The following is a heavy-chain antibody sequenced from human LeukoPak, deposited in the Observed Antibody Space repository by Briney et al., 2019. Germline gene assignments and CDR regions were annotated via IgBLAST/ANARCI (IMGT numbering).Heavy chain of an antibody. CDR2: IFPGDSDP. D-gene: IGHD6-13*01. CDR3: AKSSYRGAIAAAGVDY. V-gene: IGHV5-51*01. CDR1: GYSFTTNW. Sequence: GESLKISCKASGYSFTTNWIGWVRQMPGQGLEGIGIIFPGDSDPRYSPSLQGQVTISADKSISTAYLQWRSLKASDTAIYYCAKSSYRGAIAAAGVDYWGQGTLVTVSS. J-gene: IGHJ4*02.